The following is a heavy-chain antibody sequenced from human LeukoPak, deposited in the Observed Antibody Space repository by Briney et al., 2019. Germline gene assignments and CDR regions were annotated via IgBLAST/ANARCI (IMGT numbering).Heavy chain of an antibody. D-gene: IGHD5-18*01. Sequence: GRSLRLSCTASGFTFGDHAMSWVRQAPGKGLEWVGFIRSRAYGGTTEYAASVQGRFIISRDDSKGIAYLQLSSLKTEDTAVYYCSRGPLQLWLYDGMDVWGQGTTVTVSS. J-gene: IGHJ6*02. CDR2: IRSRAYGGTT. V-gene: IGHV3-49*04. CDR1: GFTFGDHA. CDR3: SRGPLQLWLYDGMDV.